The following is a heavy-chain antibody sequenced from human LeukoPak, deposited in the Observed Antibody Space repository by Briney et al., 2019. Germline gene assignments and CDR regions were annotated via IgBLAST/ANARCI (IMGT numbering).Heavy chain of an antibody. V-gene: IGHV3-74*01. J-gene: IGHJ4*02. D-gene: IGHD2-8*01. CDR2: INPDGSVT. Sequence: GGSLRLSCAASGFTFSSSWMHWVRHAPGKGLVWVSRINPDGSVTTYADSVKGRFTISRDNAKNTLYLQLNSLTAEDTAMYYCARGVNGNSDYWGQGALVTVSS. CDR3: ARGVNGNSDY. CDR1: GFTFSSSW.